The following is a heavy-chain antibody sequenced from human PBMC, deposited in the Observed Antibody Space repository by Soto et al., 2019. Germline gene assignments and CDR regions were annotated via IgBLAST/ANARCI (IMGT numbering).Heavy chain of an antibody. V-gene: IGHV4-38-2*01. CDR3: ARVDILTVYGCMDV. J-gene: IGHJ6*02. D-gene: IGHD3-9*01. Sequence: PSETLSLTCAVSGYSISSGYYWGWIRQPPGKGLEWIGYIYYSGSTYYNPSLKSRVTLSVDTSKNQFSLELTSVTAADTAVYFCARVDILTVYGCMDVWGQGTTVTVSS. CDR2: IYYSGST. CDR1: GYSISSGYY.